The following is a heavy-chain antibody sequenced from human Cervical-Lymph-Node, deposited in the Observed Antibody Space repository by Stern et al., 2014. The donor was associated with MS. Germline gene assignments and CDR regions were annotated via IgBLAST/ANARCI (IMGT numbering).Heavy chain of an antibody. J-gene: IGHJ4*02. Sequence: EHLVESGAEVKKTGASVKVSCKASGYTFTSYAMHWVRQAPGQRLEWMGWINAGNGNTKYSQKFQGRVTITRDTSASTAYMELSSLRSEDTAVYYCARNRVWGGTDYWGQGTLVTVSS. CDR1: GYTFTSYA. V-gene: IGHV1-3*01. CDR3: ARNRVWGGTDY. CDR2: INAGNGNT. D-gene: IGHD3-16*01.